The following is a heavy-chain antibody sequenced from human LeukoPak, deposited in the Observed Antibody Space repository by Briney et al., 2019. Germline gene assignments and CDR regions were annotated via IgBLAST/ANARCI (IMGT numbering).Heavy chain of an antibody. V-gene: IGHV3-73*01. CDR3: TRRGPIVGATTDLDY. CDR2: IRSKANSYAT. J-gene: IGHJ4*02. D-gene: IGHD1-26*01. CDR1: GFTFSGSA. Sequence: PGGSLRLSCAASGFTFSGSAMHWVRQASGKGLEWVGRIRSKANSYATAYAASVKGRFTISRDDSKNTAYLQMNSLKTEDTAVYYCTRRGPIVGATTDLDYWGQGTLVTVSS.